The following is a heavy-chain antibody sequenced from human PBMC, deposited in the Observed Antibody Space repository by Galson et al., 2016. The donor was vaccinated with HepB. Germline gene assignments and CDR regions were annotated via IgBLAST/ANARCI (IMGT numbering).Heavy chain of an antibody. Sequence: SLRLSCAASGFTFSSYGMHWVRQAPGKGLEWVAVIWYDGTNKYYGDTVKGRFTISRDNSENTLYLQMTSLRAEDTAVYYCARASDLKWAYYDFWSGYYGLDYWGQGTLVTVSS. J-gene: IGHJ4*02. CDR1: GFTFSSYG. V-gene: IGHV3-33*01. D-gene: IGHD3-3*01. CDR2: IWYDGTNK. CDR3: ARASDLKWAYYDFWSGYYGLDY.